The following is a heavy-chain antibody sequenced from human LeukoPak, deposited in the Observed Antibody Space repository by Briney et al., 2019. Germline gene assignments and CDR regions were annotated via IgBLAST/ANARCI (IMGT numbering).Heavy chain of an antibody. CDR1: GFTYRRYS. Sequence: PGGSLRLSCVASGFTYRRYSMNWVRQAPGKGLEWVSAISGSGGSTYYADSVKGRFTISRDNSKNTLYLQMNSLRAEDTAVYYCAKVVVDVWGQGTTVTVSS. CDR2: ISGSGGST. CDR3: AKVVVDV. J-gene: IGHJ6*02. V-gene: IGHV3-23*01.